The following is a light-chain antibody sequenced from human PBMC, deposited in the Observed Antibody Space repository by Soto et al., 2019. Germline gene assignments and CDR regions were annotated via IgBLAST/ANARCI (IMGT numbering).Light chain of an antibody. V-gene: IGKV1-5*01. CDR2: GAS. Sequence: DIQMTQSPSTLSASVGDRVTITCRASQTISTWLAWYQQKPGKAPKLLIYGASSLESGVPSRFSGSGSGTEFTLTISSLQPDDFATYYCQQYNSYLFTFGPGTKVDIK. J-gene: IGKJ3*01. CDR1: QTISTW. CDR3: QQYNSYLFT.